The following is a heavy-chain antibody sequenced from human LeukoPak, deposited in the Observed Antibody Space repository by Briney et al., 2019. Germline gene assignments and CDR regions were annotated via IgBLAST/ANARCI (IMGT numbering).Heavy chain of an antibody. V-gene: IGHV3-53*01. CDR1: GFTVSSNY. CDR3: ARALPPTHYYGSTYGMDV. D-gene: IGHD3-10*01. Sequence: PGGSLRLSCAASGFTVSSNYMSWVRQAPGKGLEWVSVIYSGGSTYYADSVKGRFTISRDNSKNTLYLQMNSLRAEDTAVYYCARALPPTHYYGSTYGMDVWGQGTTVTVSS. CDR2: IYSGGST. J-gene: IGHJ6*02.